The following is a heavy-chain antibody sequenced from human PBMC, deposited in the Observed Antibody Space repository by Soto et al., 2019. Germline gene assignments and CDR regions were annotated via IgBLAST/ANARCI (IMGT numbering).Heavy chain of an antibody. V-gene: IGHV4-59*08. CDR3: ARRVGEADILTGYYNNWFDP. CDR1: GGSISSYY. D-gene: IGHD3-9*01. CDR2: IYYSGST. Sequence: SETLSLTCTVSGGSISSYYWSWIRQPPGKGLEWIGYIYYSGSTNYNPSLKSRVTISVDTSKNQFSLKLSSVTAADTAVYYCARRVGEADILTGYYNNWFDPWGQGTLVTVSS. J-gene: IGHJ5*02.